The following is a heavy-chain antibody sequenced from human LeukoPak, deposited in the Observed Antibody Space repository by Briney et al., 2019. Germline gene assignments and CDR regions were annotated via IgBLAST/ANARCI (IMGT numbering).Heavy chain of an antibody. CDR3: ARGIFGVVTYSYYYMDV. Sequence: ASVKVSCKASGYTFINYGISWVRQAPGQGLEWMGWISAYNGNTNYAQKLQGRVTMTRDTSTTTAYMELRSLRSDDTAVYYCARGIFGVVTYSYYYMDVWGKGTTVTVSS. CDR2: ISAYNGNT. J-gene: IGHJ6*03. V-gene: IGHV1-18*01. D-gene: IGHD3-3*01. CDR1: GYTFINYG.